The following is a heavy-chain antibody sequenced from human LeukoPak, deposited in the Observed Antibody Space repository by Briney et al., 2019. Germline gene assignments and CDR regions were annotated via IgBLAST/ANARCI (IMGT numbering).Heavy chain of an antibody. CDR1: GFTFSLYT. CDR3: ARDVGGGDTFDY. Sequence: GGSLRLSCAASGFTFSLYTMHWVRQAPGKGLEWVAVISYDGSDKYYADSVKGRFTISRDNSKNTLFLQMNSLRAEDTAVYFCARDVGGGDTFDYWGQGTLVTVSS. CDR2: ISYDGSDK. V-gene: IGHV3-30*04. D-gene: IGHD2-21*02. J-gene: IGHJ4*02.